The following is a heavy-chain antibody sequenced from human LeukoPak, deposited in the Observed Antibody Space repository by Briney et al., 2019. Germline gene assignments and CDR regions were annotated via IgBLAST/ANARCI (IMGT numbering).Heavy chain of an antibody. CDR1: GFTVSTNY. CDR3: ARRAGALYYYDTSGPFHH. D-gene: IGHD3-22*01. Sequence: GGSLRLSCTASGFTVSTNYMSWVRQAPGQGLEWVSVIYTGGSTHYADSVKGRFIISRDNSKNTVYLQMNSLRADDTAVYFCARRAGALYYYDTSGPFHHGGRGTLVTVS. V-gene: IGHV3-53*01. CDR2: IYTGGST. J-gene: IGHJ4*02.